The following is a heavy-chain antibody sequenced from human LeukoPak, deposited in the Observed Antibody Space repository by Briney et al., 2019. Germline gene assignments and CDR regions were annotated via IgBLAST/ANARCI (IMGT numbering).Heavy chain of an antibody. CDR2: ISSSSSYI. V-gene: IGHV3-21*01. Sequence: GGSLRLSCAASGFTFSSYSMNWVRQAPGKGLEWVSSISSSSSYIYYADSVKGRFTISRDNAKNSLYLQMNSLRAGDTAVYYCARSYAEADAFDIWGQGTMVTVSS. D-gene: IGHD1-26*01. J-gene: IGHJ3*02. CDR3: ARSYAEADAFDI. CDR1: GFTFSSYS.